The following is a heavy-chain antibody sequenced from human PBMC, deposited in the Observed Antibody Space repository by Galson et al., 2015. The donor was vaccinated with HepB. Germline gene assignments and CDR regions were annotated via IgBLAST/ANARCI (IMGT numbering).Heavy chain of an antibody. CDR2: ISSSSSTI. CDR1: GFTFSSYS. CDR3: ARDYYDSSGYYHAFDI. J-gene: IGHJ3*02. V-gene: IGHV3-48*01. Sequence: SLRLSCAASGFTFSSYSMNWVRQAPGKGLEWVSYISSSSSTIYYADSVKGRFTISRDNAKNSLYLQMNSLRAEDTAVYYCARDYYDSSGYYHAFDIWGQGTMVTVSS. D-gene: IGHD3-22*01.